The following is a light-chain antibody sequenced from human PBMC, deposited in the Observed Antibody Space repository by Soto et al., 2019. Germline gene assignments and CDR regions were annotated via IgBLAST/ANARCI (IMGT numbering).Light chain of an antibody. CDR3: QQYGTSPGT. Sequence: EIVLTQSPGTLSLSPGERATLSCRAIQSVRSTYLAWYQQKPGQAPRLLIYGASSRATGIPDRFSGSGAGTDFTLTITRLEPEDFAVFYCQQYGTSPGTFGQGTKLEVK. V-gene: IGKV3-20*01. CDR2: GAS. J-gene: IGKJ2*01. CDR1: QSVRSTY.